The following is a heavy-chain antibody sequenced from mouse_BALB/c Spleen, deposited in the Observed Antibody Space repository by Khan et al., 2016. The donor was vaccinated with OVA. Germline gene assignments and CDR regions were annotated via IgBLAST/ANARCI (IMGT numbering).Heavy chain of an antibody. CDR1: GFTFTEYT. Sequence: EVQLQQSGPELVKPGASVKISCKTSGFTFTEYTMHWVKQSHGKSLEWIGRINPNNGDTTYTQTFKGKATFTVDKSSSTAYMELRSLTSEDSAVYYCARRDYYAYYWFFDVWGAGTTVTVSS. V-gene: IGHV1-18*01. CDR2: INPNNGDT. J-gene: IGHJ1*01. CDR3: ARRDYYAYYWFFDV. D-gene: IGHD1-2*01.